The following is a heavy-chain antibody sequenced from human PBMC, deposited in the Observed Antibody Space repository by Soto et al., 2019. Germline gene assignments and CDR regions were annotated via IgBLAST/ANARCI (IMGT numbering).Heavy chain of an antibody. D-gene: IGHD6-25*01. CDR1: GGTFGSFA. J-gene: IGHJ5*02. V-gene: IGHV1-69*01. Sequence: QVQLVQSGAEVKKPESSLKVSCKASGGTFGSFAINWVRQAPGQGLEWMGRIIPIFGTAKYAQKFLGRLTISADDATSMAYMELSGLRSDDTAFYFCAREGRIAAAGTTWFDPWGQGTLVIVSS. CDR2: IIPIFGTA. CDR3: AREGRIAAAGTTWFDP.